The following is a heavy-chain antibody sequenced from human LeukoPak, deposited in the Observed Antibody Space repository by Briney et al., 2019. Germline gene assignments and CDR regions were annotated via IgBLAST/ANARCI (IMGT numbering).Heavy chain of an antibody. D-gene: IGHD2-15*01. Sequence: SETLSLTCTVSGGSISGGGYYWSWIRQHPGKGLEWIGYIYYSGSTYYNPSLKSRVTISVDTSKNQFSLKLSPVTAADTAVYYCARGLGYCSGGSCYVSWFDPWGQGTLVTVSS. CDR2: IYYSGST. CDR1: GGSISGGGYY. CDR3: ARGLGYCSGGSCYVSWFDP. J-gene: IGHJ5*02. V-gene: IGHV4-31*03.